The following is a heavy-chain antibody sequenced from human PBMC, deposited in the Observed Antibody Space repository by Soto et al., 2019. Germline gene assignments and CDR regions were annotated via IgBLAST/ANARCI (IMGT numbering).Heavy chain of an antibody. CDR2: IIPIFGTA. CDR1: GGTFSSYA. V-gene: IGHV1-69*06. CDR3: ARAPQTPRYCSGGSCYSYWYFDL. J-gene: IGHJ2*01. D-gene: IGHD2-15*01. Sequence: ASVKVSCKASGGTFSSYAISCVRQAPGQGLEWMGGIIPIFGTANYAQKFQGRVTITADKSTSTAYMELSSLRSEDTAVYYCARAPQTPRYCSGGSCYSYWYFDLWGRGTLVTVSS.